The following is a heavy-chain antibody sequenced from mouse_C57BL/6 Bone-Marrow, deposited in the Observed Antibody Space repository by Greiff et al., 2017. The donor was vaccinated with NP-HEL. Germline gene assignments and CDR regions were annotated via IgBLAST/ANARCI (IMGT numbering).Heavy chain of an antibody. CDR3: ARRGGFCSDY. CDR2: INPGSGGT. Sequence: VQLQQSGAELVRPGTSVKVSCKASGYAFTNYLIEWVKQRTGQGLEWIGVINPGSGGTNYNEKFKGKATLTAYKSSSTAYMQRSSLTSEDSAVYFCARRGGFCSDYWGQGTTLTVSS. V-gene: IGHV1-54*01. J-gene: IGHJ2*01. CDR1: GYAFTNYL.